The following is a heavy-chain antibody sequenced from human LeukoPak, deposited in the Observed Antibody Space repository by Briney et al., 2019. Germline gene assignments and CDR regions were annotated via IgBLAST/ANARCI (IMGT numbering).Heavy chain of an antibody. D-gene: IGHD6-13*01. J-gene: IGHJ4*02. Sequence: IPSETLSLTCAVYGGSFSGYYWSWIRQPPGKGLEWLGEINHSGSTNYNPSLKSRVTISVDTSKNQFALKLSSVTAADTAVYYCARALSSSWYGDYWGQGTLVTVSS. V-gene: IGHV4-34*01. CDR2: INHSGST. CDR1: GGSFSGYY. CDR3: ARALSSSWYGDY.